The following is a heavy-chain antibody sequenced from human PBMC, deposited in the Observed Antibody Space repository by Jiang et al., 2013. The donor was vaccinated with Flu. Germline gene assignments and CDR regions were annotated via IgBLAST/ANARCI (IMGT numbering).Heavy chain of an antibody. CDR3: ARVFRLYSSSRSPVVY. Sequence: GAEVKKPGASVKVSCKASGYTFTSYDINWVRQATGQGLEWMGWMNPNSGNTGYAQKFQGRVTMTRNTSISTAYMELSSLRSEDTAVYYCARVFRLYSSSRSPVVYWGQGTLVTVSS. CDR2: MNPNSGNT. CDR1: GYTFTSYD. D-gene: IGHD6-13*01. V-gene: IGHV1-8*01. J-gene: IGHJ4*02.